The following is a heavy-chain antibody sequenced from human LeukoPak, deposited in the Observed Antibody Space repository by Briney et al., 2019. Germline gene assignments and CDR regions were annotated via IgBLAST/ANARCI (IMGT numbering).Heavy chain of an antibody. V-gene: IGHV3-11*01. CDR3: ARDRKPIVYYGMSV. D-gene: IGHD1-14*01. Sequence: GGSLRLSCAASGFTFSDYYMSWVRQAPGKGLEWGSYISDSGSATYYADSVKGRFTISRDNAKNSLYLQMNRLRAEDTATYYCARDRKPIVYYGMSVWGQGTTVTVSS. CDR1: GFTFSDYY. J-gene: IGHJ6*02. CDR2: ISDSGSAT.